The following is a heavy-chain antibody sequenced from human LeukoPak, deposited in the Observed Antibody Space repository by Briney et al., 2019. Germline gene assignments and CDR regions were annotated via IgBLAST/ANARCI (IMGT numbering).Heavy chain of an antibody. CDR1: GFTFSGSA. CDR3: TISDSSVYWLDY. CDR2: IRSKANSYAT. Sequence: GGSLRLSCAASGFTFSGSAMHWVRQASGKGLEWVGRIRSKANSYATAFAASVKGRFTISRDDSKNTAYLQMNSLITEDTAVYYCTISDSSVYWLDYWGQGTLVTVSS. V-gene: IGHV3-73*01. J-gene: IGHJ4*02. D-gene: IGHD3-22*01.